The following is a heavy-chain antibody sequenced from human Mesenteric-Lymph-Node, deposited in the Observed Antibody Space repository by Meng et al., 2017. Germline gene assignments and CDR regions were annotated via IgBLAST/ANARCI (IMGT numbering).Heavy chain of an antibody. V-gene: IGHV1-69*13. D-gene: IGHD5-12*01. CDR1: GGTFSSYA. J-gene: IGHJ4*02. CDR3: ARSGGSPGYYFDY. Sequence: SVKVSCKASGGTFSSYAISWVRQAPGQGLEWMGGIIPIFGTANYAQKFQGRVTITADESTSTAYMELSSLRSEDTAVYYCARSGGSPGYYFDYWGQGTLVTVSS. CDR2: IIPIFGTA.